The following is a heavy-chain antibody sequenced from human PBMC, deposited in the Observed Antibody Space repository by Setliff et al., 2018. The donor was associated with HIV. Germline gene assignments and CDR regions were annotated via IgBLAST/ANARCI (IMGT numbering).Heavy chain of an antibody. CDR3: ARIRRRITIFGVVTDYGMDV. D-gene: IGHD3-3*01. V-gene: IGHV2-70*11. J-gene: IGHJ6*02. Sequence: PTLVNPTQTLTLTCSFSGFSLSTTGMSLSWIRQPPGKALEWLARIDWDDDKYYSTSLKTRLTISKDTSKNQVVLTMTNMDPVDTATYYCARIRRRITIFGVVTDYGMDVWGQGTTVTVSS. CDR1: GFSLSTTGMS. CDR2: IDWDDDK.